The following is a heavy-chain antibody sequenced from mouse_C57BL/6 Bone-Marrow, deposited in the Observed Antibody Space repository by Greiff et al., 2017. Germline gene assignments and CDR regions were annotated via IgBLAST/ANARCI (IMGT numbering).Heavy chain of an antibody. V-gene: IGHV1-69*01. Sequence: QVQLQQPGAELVMPGASVKLSCKASGYTFTSYWMHWVKQRPGQGLEWIGEIDPSASYTNYNQKFKGKSTLTVDKSSSTAYMQLSSLTSEDSAVYYCARSTYFDYWGQGTTLTVSS. J-gene: IGHJ2*01. CDR1: GYTFTSYW. CDR2: IDPSASYT. CDR3: ARSTYFDY.